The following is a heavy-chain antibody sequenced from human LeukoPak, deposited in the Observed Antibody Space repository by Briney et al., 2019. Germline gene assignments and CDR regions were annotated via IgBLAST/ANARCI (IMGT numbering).Heavy chain of an antibody. J-gene: IGHJ4*02. CDR1: GYIFTSYY. Sequence: ASVKVSCKASGYIFTSYYMHWVRQAPGQGLERMGIINPSSGRTSYAQKFQDRVKMTRDTSRSTVYMELSSLRSEDTAVYYCARRAGDHYYFDYWGQGTLVTVSS. D-gene: IGHD7-27*01. V-gene: IGHV1-46*01. CDR3: ARRAGDHYYFDY. CDR2: INPSSGRT.